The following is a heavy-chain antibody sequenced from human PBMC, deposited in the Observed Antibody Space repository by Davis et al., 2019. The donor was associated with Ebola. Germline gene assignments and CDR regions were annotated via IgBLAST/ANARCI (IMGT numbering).Heavy chain of an antibody. D-gene: IGHD6-6*01. J-gene: IGHJ6*02. CDR1: GFTFSSYA. Sequence: GESLKISCAASGFTFSSYAMHWVRQAPGKGLEWVAVISYDGSNKYYADSVKGRFTISRDNSKNTLYLQMNSLRAEDTAVYYCAKELSIAARIFVVYYYYYGMDVWGQGTTVTVSS. CDR3: AKELSIAARIFVVYYYYYGMDV. CDR2: ISYDGSNK. V-gene: IGHV3-30*04.